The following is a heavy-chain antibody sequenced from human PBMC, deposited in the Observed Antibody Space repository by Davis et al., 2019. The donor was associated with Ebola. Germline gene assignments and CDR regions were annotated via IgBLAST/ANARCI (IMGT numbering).Heavy chain of an antibody. J-gene: IGHJ4*02. V-gene: IGHV3-23*01. D-gene: IGHD6-13*01. CDR1: GFSFNNYA. CDR2: INDSGGST. Sequence: GESLKISCAASGFSFNNYAMNWVRQAPGKGLEWVSGINDSGGSTHYADSVKGRFSISRDNSKNTLYLQMNNLRAEDTAIYYCAKASTSWYVWFDFWGQGTLVTVSP. CDR3: AKASTSWYVWFDF.